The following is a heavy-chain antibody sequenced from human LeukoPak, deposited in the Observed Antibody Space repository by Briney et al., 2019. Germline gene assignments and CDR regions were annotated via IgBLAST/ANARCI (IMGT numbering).Heavy chain of an antibody. J-gene: IGHJ4*02. V-gene: IGHV3-23*01. CDR2: IGNSGATT. D-gene: IGHD1-26*01. Sequence: GGSLRLSCAASGFTFSSYAMSWIRQPPGKGLEWVSAIGNSGATTYYADSVKGRFTITRDNSKNTLYLQINSLRAEDTAVYYCAKRETHYFDYWGQGTLVTVSS. CDR1: GFTFSSYA. CDR3: AKRETHYFDY.